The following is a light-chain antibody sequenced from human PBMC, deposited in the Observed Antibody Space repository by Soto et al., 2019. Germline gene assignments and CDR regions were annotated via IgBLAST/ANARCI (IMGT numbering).Light chain of an antibody. J-gene: IGKJ4*01. CDR3: QKYNSAPL. CDR2: LAS. CDR1: QGISNS. Sequence: DIQMTQSPSSLSASVGDRITITCRTSQGISNSLAWYQQKSAEVPKPLIYLASTLRSGVPSRFRGSRSGTDFTLPISSLQPEDVAIYYCQKYNSAPLFRGGTQVEI. V-gene: IGKV1-27*01.